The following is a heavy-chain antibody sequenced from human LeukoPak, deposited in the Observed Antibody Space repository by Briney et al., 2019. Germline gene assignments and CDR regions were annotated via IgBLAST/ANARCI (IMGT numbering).Heavy chain of an antibody. J-gene: IGHJ6*02. CDR1: GFTFSSFS. V-gene: IGHV3-30*18. D-gene: IGHD1-26*01. Sequence: PGGSLRLSCAATGFTFSSFSMHWVRQAPGKGLEWVAVISYDGSNKYYADSVKGRFAISRDNSKNTLYLQMKSLRTEDTAVYYCAKGRVGANGYYYYGMDVWGLGATVTVSS. CDR3: AKGRVGANGYYYYGMDV. CDR2: ISYDGSNK.